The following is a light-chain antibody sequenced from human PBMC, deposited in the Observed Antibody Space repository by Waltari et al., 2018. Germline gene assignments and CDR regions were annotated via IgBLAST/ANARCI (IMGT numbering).Light chain of an antibody. Sequence: AIRITQSPSSLSASTGDRATISCRASQSISSNLAWYQQKPGKAPNVLIYAASTLQSGVPSRLSGSGSGTDFTLTISCLQSEDFAIYYCQQYYSWPATFGQGTKVEIK. CDR3: QQYYSWPAT. J-gene: IGKJ1*01. CDR2: AAS. V-gene: IGKV1-8*01. CDR1: QSISSN.